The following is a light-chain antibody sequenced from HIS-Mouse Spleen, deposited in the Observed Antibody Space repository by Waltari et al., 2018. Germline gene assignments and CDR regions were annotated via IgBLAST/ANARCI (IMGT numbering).Light chain of an antibody. CDR3: YSTDSSGNHRV. CDR1: ALPKKY. Sequence: SYELTQPPSVSVSPGQTARITCSGDALPKKYAYWYQQKSGQAPVLVIYEDSKRPSGVPAMFSGSSSGTMATLTISGAQVEDEADYYCYSTDSSGNHRVFGGGTKLTVL. J-gene: IGLJ2*01. V-gene: IGLV3-10*01. CDR2: EDS.